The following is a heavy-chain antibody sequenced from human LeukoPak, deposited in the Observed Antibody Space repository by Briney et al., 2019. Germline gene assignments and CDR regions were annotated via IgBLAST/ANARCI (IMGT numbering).Heavy chain of an antibody. V-gene: IGHV4-39*01. Sequence: SETLSLTCTVSGGSIRSSSYDWGWIRQPPGKGLEWIGSIYYSGSTYYNPSLKSRFTISVDTSKNQFSLKLSSVNAADTAVYYCARGGYYDSSGYYTESLIFDYWGQGTLVTVSS. CDR3: ARGGYYDSSGYYTESLIFDY. CDR1: GGSIRSSSYD. J-gene: IGHJ4*02. D-gene: IGHD3-22*01. CDR2: IYYSGST.